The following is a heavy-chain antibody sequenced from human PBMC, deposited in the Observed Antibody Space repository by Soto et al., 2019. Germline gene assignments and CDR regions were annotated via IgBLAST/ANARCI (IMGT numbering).Heavy chain of an antibody. Sequence: QVHLVESGGGVVQPGRTLRLSCAASGFTFGSYGMHWVRQAPGKGLEWVAGISYDGSKKYYGESVKGRFTISSDNSKNTLYLQMNSLRVEDTAVYYCAKAIENYSTGYYKPFYYFGVDVWAKGPRSPSP. V-gene: IGHV3-30*18. CDR2: ISYDGSKK. D-gene: IGHD3-22*01. CDR1: GFTFGSYG. CDR3: AKAIENYSTGYYKPFYYFGVDV. J-gene: IGHJ6*02.